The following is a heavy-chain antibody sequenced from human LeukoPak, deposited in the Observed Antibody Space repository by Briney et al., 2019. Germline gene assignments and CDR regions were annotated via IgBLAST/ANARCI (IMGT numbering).Heavy chain of an antibody. CDR3: ARLADDGFSSSWYKGAFDI. J-gene: IGHJ3*02. V-gene: IGHV4-39*01. D-gene: IGHD6-13*01. CDR2: IYYSGST. CDR1: GGSISSSSYY. Sequence: SETLSLTCTVSGGSISSSSYYWGWIRQPPGKGLEWIGSIYYSGSTYYNPSLKSRVTISVDTSKNQFSLKLSSATAADTAVYYCARLADDGFSSSWYKGAFDIWGQGTMVTVSS.